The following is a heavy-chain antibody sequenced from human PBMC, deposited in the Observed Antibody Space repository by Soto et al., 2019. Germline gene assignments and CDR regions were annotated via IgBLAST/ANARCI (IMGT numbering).Heavy chain of an antibody. Sequence: GGSLRLSCAASGFTFSSYAMSWVRQAPGKGLEWVSAVSGSGDSTYYADSVKGRFTISRDNSKNTLYLQMNSLRAEDTAVYYCAKSPQYCRSTSCYYRLLDIWGQGTMVTVSS. CDR2: VSGSGDST. CDR1: GFTFSSYA. V-gene: IGHV3-23*01. CDR3: AKSPQYCRSTSCYYRLLDI. J-gene: IGHJ3*02. D-gene: IGHD2-2*01.